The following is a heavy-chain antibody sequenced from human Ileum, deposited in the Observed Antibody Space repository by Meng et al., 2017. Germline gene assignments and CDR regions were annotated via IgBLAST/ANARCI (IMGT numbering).Heavy chain of an antibody. CDR3: ARSSTSPASYFFDY. CDR1: GGSVSSGSYY. D-gene: IGHD6-6*01. V-gene: IGHV4-61*01. J-gene: IGHJ4*02. Sequence: GPVQGSGPRLLRPSETLSRACTVSGGSVSSGSYYWSWIRQPPGKGLEWIGHIYYSGSTNYNPSLKSRVTISVDMSKNQFSLKLNSVTAADTAIYFCARSSTSPASYFFDYWGQGTLVTVSS. CDR2: IYYSGST.